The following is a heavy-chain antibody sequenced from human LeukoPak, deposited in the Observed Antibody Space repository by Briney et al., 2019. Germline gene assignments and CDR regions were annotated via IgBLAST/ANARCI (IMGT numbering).Heavy chain of an antibody. D-gene: IGHD6-6*01. V-gene: IGHV4-59*12. CDR2: ISYTGST. J-gene: IGHJ5*02. CDR3: ARGHVGQLVFWFDP. CDR1: GDSISAYY. Sequence: SETLSLTCTVSGDSISAYYWSWIRQPPGKGLEWIGYISYTGSTNYNPSLKSRVTISVDTSKNQFSLKLSSVTAADTAVYYCARGHVGQLVFWFDPWGQGTLVTVSS.